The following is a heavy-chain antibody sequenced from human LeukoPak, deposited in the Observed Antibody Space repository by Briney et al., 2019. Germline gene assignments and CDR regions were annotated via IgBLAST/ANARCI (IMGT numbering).Heavy chain of an antibody. CDR1: GFTFSSYA. CDR2: ISGSGGST. V-gene: IGHV3-23*01. J-gene: IGHJ4*02. Sequence: SGGSLRLSCAASGFTFSSYAMSWVRQAPGKGLEWVSAISGSGGSTYYADSVKGRFTISRDNSKNTLYLQMNSLRAEDTAVYYCAKVGKGIVVVITAFDYWGQGTLVTVSS. D-gene: IGHD3-22*01. CDR3: AKVGKGIVVVITAFDY.